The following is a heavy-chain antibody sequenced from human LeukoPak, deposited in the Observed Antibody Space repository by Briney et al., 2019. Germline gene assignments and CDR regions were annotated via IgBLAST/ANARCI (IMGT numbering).Heavy chain of an antibody. CDR2: IYSGGSP. J-gene: IGHJ4*02. CDR1: GFTFSTSY. CDR3: ARDLNYYDSSGYGH. D-gene: IGHD3-22*01. Sequence: GGSLRLSCAASGFTFSTSYMSWVRQAPGKGLEWVSVIYSGGSPYYAYSEKGRFTISRDNSKNTLYLQMNSLRAEDTAVYYCARDLNYYDSSGYGHWGQGTLVTVSS. V-gene: IGHV3-53*01.